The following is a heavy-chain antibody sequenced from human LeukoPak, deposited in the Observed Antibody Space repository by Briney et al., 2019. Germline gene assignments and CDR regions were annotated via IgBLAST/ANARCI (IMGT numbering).Heavy chain of an antibody. CDR1: GGTFSSYA. J-gene: IGHJ4*02. CDR2: IIPIFGTA. D-gene: IGHD1-1*01. CDR3: ARDEDWNDGGNCDY. Sequence: SVKVSCKASGGTFSSYAISWVRQAPGQGLEWMGGIIPIFGTANYAQKFQGRVTITADESTSTAYMELSSLRSEDTAVYYCARDEDWNDGGNCDYWGQGTLVTVSS. V-gene: IGHV1-69*01.